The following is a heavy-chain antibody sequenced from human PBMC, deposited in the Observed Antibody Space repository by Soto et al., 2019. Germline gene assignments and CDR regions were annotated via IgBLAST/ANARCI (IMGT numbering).Heavy chain of an antibody. J-gene: IGHJ6*02. CDR1: GYSFTSYW. D-gene: IGHD2-15*01. Sequence: PGESLKISCKGSGYSFTSYWIGWVRQMPGKGLEWMGIIYPGDSDTRYSPSFQGQVTISADKSISTAYLQWSSLKASDTAMYYCARHNPCSGGSCSYYYYYYGMDAWGQGTTVTVSS. CDR2: IYPGDSDT. V-gene: IGHV5-51*01. CDR3: ARHNPCSGGSCSYYYYYYGMDA.